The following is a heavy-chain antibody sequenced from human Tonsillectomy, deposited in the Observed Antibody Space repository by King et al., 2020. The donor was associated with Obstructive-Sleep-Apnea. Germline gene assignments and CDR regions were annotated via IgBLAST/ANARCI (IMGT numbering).Heavy chain of an antibody. Sequence: QLVQSGGGLVKPGGSLRLSCAASGFTFSSYSMNWVRPAPGKGLEWVSSISISSSYIYYADSVKGRFTISRDNAKNSTYLQMNSLRAEDTAVYSCARGVEYSSSSRAFDIWGQGTMVTVSS. D-gene: IGHD6-6*01. CDR3: ARGVEYSSSSRAFDI. V-gene: IGHV3-21*01. CDR1: GFTFSSYS. CDR2: ISISSSYI. J-gene: IGHJ3*02.